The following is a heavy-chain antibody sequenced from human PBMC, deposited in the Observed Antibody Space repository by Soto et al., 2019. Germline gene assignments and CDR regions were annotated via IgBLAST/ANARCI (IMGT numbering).Heavy chain of an antibody. D-gene: IGHD6-13*01. Sequence: GGSLRLSCAASGFTFSSYGMHWVRQAPGKGLEWVAVIWYDGSNKYYADSVKGRFTISRDNSKNTLYLQMNSLRAEDTAVYYCARGYTTTGIALCYFDYWGQGTLVTVSS. CDR1: GFTFSSYG. CDR2: IWYDGSNK. J-gene: IGHJ4*02. CDR3: ARGYTTTGIALCYFDY. V-gene: IGHV3-33*01.